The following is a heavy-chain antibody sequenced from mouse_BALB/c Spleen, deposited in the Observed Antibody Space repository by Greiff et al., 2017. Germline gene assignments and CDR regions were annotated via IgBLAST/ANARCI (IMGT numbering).Heavy chain of an antibody. CDR3: ARRKYGNYDAMDY. J-gene: IGHJ4*01. D-gene: IGHD2-10*02. CDR1: GFTFSSFG. V-gene: IGHV5-17*02. Sequence: EVNLVESGGGLVQPGGSRKLSCAASGFTFSSFGMHWVRQAPEKGLEWVAYISSGSSTIYYADTVKGRFTISRDNPKNTLFLQMTSLRSEDTAMYYCARRKYGNYDAMDYWGQGTSVTVSS. CDR2: ISSGSSTI.